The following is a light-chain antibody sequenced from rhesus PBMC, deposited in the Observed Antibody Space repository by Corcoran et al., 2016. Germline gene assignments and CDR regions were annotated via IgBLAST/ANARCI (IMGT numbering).Light chain of an antibody. CDR1: QSLLDSEDGNTY. J-gene: IGKJ1*01. CDR2: EVS. CDR3: MQALEFPWT. V-gene: IGKV2-104*02. Sequence: DIVMTQTPLSLPVTPGEPASISCRSSQSLLDSEDGNTYLDWYLQKPGQSPQLLIYEVSNRASGVPDRFSGSGSDTVFTLKISRVEAEDVGVYYCMQALEFPWTFGQGTKVEIK.